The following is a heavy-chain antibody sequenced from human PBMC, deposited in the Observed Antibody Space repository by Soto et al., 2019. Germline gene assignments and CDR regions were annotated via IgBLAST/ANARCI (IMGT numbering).Heavy chain of an antibody. CDR3: ARDRVGSKSHVDY. CDR1: GGSISSGDYY. CDR2: IYYSGST. V-gene: IGHV4-30-4*01. Sequence: QVQLQESGPGLVKPSQTLSLTCTVSGGSISSGDYYWSWIRQPPGKGLEWIGYIYYSGSTYYNPSLKSRVTISVDTSKNQFSLQLSSVTAADTAVYYCARDRVGSKSHVDYWGQGTLVTVSS. D-gene: IGHD1-1*01. J-gene: IGHJ4*02.